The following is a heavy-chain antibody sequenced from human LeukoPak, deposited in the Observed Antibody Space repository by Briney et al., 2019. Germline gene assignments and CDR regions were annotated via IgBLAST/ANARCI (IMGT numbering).Heavy chain of an antibody. V-gene: IGHV4-39*07. CDR3: ARDSAAAGTRDAFDI. CDR2: TYYSGST. Sequence: PSETLSLTCTVSGGSISSSSYYWGWIRQPPGKGLEWIGSTYYSGSTYYNPSLKSRVTISVDTSKNQFSLKLSSVTAADTAVYYCARDSAAAGTRDAFDIWGQGTMVTVSS. J-gene: IGHJ3*02. D-gene: IGHD6-13*01. CDR1: GGSISSSSYY.